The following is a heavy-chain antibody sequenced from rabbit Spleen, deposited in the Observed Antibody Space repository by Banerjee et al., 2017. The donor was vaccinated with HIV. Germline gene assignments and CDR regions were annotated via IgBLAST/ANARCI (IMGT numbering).Heavy chain of an antibody. J-gene: IGHJ3*01. D-gene: IGHD6-1*01. CDR1: EFSLSINLY. V-gene: IGHV1S43*01. CDR3: ARGDVYGTHGYDL. Sequence: QSLEESGGGLVKPGGTLTLTCKASEFSLSINLYMCWVRQAPGKGLELIACIYSSSGSAWYASWVNGRFTISSSPSLNTLTLQMTGLTAADTATYFCARGDVYGTHGYDLWGQGTLVTVS. CDR2: IYSSSGSA.